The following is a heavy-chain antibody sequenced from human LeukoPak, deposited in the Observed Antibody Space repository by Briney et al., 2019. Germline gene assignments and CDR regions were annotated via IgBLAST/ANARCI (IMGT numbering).Heavy chain of an antibody. J-gene: IGHJ5*02. CDR1: GGSISSYY. D-gene: IGHD2-2*01. CDR2: IYTSGST. V-gene: IGHV4-4*07. CDR3: ARVGYCSSTSCSPGGAWFDP. Sequence: SETLSLTCTVSGGSISSYYWSWIRQPAGKGLEWIGRIYTSGSTNYNPSLKSRVTMSVDTSKNQFSLKLSSVTAADTAVYYCARVGYCSSTSCSPGGAWFDPWGQGTLVTVSS.